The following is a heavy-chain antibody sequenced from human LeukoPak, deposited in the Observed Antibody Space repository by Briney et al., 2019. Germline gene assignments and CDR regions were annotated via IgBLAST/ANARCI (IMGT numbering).Heavy chain of an antibody. CDR1: GFTFSNYI. V-gene: IGHV3-21*01. D-gene: IGHD5-24*01. J-gene: IGHJ4*02. CDR2: ISSSSRDI. CDR3: AREGDGYNSVDY. Sequence: GGSLRLSCAASGFTFSNYIMNWVRQAPGEGLEWVSSISSSSRDIYYADSVKGRFTVSRDNAKNSLYLQMNSLRAEDTAVYYCAREGDGYNSVDYWGQGTLVTVSS.